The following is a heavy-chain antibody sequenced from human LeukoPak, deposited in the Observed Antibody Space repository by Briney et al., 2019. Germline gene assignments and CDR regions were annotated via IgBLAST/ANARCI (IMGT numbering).Heavy chain of an antibody. CDR2: IYHSGST. D-gene: IGHD5-18*01. J-gene: IGHJ4*02. CDR3: ARRIQLWSGPYDY. V-gene: IGHV4-4*02. CDR1: GGSISSSNW. Sequence: SGTLSLTCAVSGGSISSSNWWSWVRQPPGKGLEWIGEIYHSGSTNYNPSLKSRVTISVDKSKNQFSLKLSSVTAADTAVYYCARRIQLWSGPYDYWGQGTLVTVSS.